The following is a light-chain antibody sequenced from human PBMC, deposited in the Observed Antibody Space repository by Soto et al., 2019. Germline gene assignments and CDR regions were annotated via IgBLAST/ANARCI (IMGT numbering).Light chain of an antibody. CDR3: LQDNSYPRT. CDR2: AAS. CDR1: QSISKY. Sequence: DIQMTQSPSSLSASIGDRVTITCRASQSISKYLNWYQQKPGKAPKLLTYAASSLQSGVPSRFSGSRSGTEFTLTISSLQPEDFATYYCLQDNSYPRTFGQGTKVDI. V-gene: IGKV1-17*01. J-gene: IGKJ1*01.